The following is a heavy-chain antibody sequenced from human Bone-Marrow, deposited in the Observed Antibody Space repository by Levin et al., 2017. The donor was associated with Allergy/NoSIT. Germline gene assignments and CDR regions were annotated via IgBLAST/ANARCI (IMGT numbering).Heavy chain of an antibody. CDR3: ARDGIASRSFKGFLDY. CDR2: IWRDGSQK. D-gene: IGHD6-13*01. V-gene: IGHV3-33*01. J-gene: IGHJ4*02. Sequence: PGGSLRLSCAASGFTFSDYGMHWLRQAPGKGLEWVAIIWRDGSQKYYADSVEGRFTISRDNFKNTLYLQMNSLRTEDTALYYCARDGIASRSFKGFLDYWGQGTVVAVSS. CDR1: GFTFSDYG.